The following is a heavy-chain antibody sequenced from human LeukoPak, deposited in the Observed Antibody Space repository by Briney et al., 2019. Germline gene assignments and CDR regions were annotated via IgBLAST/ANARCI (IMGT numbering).Heavy chain of an antibody. CDR3: ARRGSYFDH. D-gene: IGHD3-10*01. J-gene: IGHJ4*02. V-gene: IGHV1-2*02. CDR2: INPKSGDT. Sequence: ASVKVSCKASGYSFTNYYIHWVRQAPGQRLEWMGWINPKSGDTVSAQKFQGRVTMSGDTSISTVYMELSRLTSDDTAVYYCARRGSYFDHWGQGTLVTVSS. CDR1: GYSFTNYY.